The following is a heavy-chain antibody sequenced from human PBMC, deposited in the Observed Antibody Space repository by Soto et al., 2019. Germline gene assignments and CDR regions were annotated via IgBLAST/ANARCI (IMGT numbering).Heavy chain of an antibody. CDR1: GGSFSGYY. D-gene: IGHD3-10*01. CDR3: AREGCMVRGVCWDFDY. V-gene: IGHV4-34*01. J-gene: IGHJ4*02. CDR2: INHSGST. Sequence: QVQLQQWGAGLLKPSETLSLTCAVYGGSFSGYYWSWIRQPPGKGLEWIGEINHSGSTNYNPSLKSRVTISVDTYKKQFSLKLSSVTAADTAVYYCAREGCMVRGVCWDFDYWGQGTLVTVSS.